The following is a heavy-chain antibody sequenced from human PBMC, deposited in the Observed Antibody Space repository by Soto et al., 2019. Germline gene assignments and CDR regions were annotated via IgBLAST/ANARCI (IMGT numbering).Heavy chain of an antibody. CDR3: ARDSGITMVRGVGNTYYYYYGMDV. CDR1: GYAFTSYC. Sequence: ASVNVSCKSSGYAFTSYCISWVRQAPGQGLECMGWISAYNGNTNYAQKLQGRVTMTTDTSTSTAYMELRSLRSDDTAVYYCARDSGITMVRGVGNTYYYYYGMDVWGQGTTVTVSS. V-gene: IGHV1-18*04. D-gene: IGHD3-10*01. CDR2: ISAYNGNT. J-gene: IGHJ6*02.